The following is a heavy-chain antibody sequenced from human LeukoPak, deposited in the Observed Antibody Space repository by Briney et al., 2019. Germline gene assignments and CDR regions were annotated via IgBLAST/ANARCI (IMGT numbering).Heavy chain of an antibody. J-gene: IGHJ3*02. CDR3: ARDWYYYESSAI. CDR2: IRYDGSNK. V-gene: IGHV3-30*02. Sequence: GGSLRLSCAASGFTFSSYGMHWVRQAPGKGLEWVAFIRYDGSNKYYADSVKGRFTISRDNSKNTLYLQMNRLRAEDTAVYYCARDWYYYESSAIWGQGTMVTVSS. D-gene: IGHD3-22*01. CDR1: GFTFSSYG.